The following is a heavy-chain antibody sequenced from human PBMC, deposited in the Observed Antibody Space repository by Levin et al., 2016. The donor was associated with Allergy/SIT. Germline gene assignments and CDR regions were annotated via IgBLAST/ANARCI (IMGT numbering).Heavy chain of an antibody. CDR3: ARNNKHIFWSGYQTMYYYYYMDV. Sequence: VRQMPGKGLEWMGRIDPSDSYTNYSPSFQGHVTISADKSISTAYLQWSSLKASDTAMYYCARNNKHIFWSGYQTMYYYYYMDVWGKGTTVTVSS. J-gene: IGHJ6*03. D-gene: IGHD3-3*01. V-gene: IGHV5-10-1*01. CDR2: IDPSDSYT.